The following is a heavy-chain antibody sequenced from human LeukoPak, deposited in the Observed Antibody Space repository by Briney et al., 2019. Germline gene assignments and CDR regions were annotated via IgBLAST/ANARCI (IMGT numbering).Heavy chain of an antibody. CDR1: GFTXSSYA. J-gene: IGHJ6*02. CDR2: ISGSGGST. V-gene: IGHV3-23*01. Sequence: GSLRLSCAASGFTXSSYAMSWVRQAPGKGLEWVSAISGSGGSTYYADSVKGRFTISRDNPKNTLYLQMNSLRAEDTAVYYCAREADYYYYYGMDVWGQGTTVTVSS. CDR3: AREADYYYYYGMDV. D-gene: IGHD6-13*01.